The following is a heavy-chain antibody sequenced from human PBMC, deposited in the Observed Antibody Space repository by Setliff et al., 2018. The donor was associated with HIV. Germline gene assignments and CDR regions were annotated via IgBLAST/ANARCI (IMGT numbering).Heavy chain of an antibody. J-gene: IGHJ4*02. D-gene: IGHD6-6*01. CDR2: ISISGTDI. CDR3: ARGHYSSSSG. CDR1: GFSFSSYA. Sequence: PGGSLRLSCAASGFSFSSYAMNWVRQAPGKGLEWVSHISISGTDIYYSDSVKGRFTISRDNAKNSLYLQMNSLRAEDTAVYYCARGHYSSSSGWGQGALVTVSS. V-gene: IGHV3-48*03.